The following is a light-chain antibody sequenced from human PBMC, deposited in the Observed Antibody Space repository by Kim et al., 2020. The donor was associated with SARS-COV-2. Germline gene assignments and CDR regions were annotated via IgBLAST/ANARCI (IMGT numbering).Light chain of an antibody. CDR3: QQFNNLPRS. V-gene: IGKV1-33*01. CDR2: DAF. J-gene: IGKJ4*01. Sequence: ESVGDRVTITCQASQDISNDLNWYQQKLGTAPKLLIYDAFDLESGVTSRFSGSGSGTDYTLTISSLQPEDIATYYCQQFNNLPRSFGGGTKVDIK. CDR1: QDISND.